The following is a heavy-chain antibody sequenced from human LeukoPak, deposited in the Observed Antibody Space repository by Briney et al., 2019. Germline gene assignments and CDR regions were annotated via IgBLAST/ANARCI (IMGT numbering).Heavy chain of an antibody. J-gene: IGHJ3*02. V-gene: IGHV1-2*02. CDR1: GYTFTGYH. CDR3: ACHRDYYGSGSYLAFDI. D-gene: IGHD3-10*01. Sequence: GASVKVSCKASGYTFTGYHMHWVRQAPGQGLEWMGWINPNSGGTNYAQKFQGRVTMTRDTSISTAYMELSRLRSDDTAVYYCACHRDYYGSGSYLAFDIWGQGTMVTVSS. CDR2: INPNSGGT.